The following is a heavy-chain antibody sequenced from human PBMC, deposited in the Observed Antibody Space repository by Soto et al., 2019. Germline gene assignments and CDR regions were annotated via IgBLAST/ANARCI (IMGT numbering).Heavy chain of an antibody. D-gene: IGHD2-2*01. CDR3: ARDQVPAALLWWFDP. Sequence: QVQLQESGPGLVKPSQTLSLTCTVSGGSISSYDWSWIRQPPGQGQEWIGDIYYSGSTNYNPSLKSRVTISVDTSKNQFSLKLSSVTAADTAVYYCARDQVPAALLWWFDPWGQGTLVTVSP. J-gene: IGHJ5*02. V-gene: IGHV4-59*01. CDR2: IYYSGST. CDR1: GGSISSYD.